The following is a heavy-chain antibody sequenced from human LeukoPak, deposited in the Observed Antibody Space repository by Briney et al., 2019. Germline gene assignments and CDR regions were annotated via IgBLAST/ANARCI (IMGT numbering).Heavy chain of an antibody. CDR2: ISSSGST. J-gene: IGHJ4*02. D-gene: IGHD3/OR15-3a*01. V-gene: IGHV4-61*02. CDR1: GGSISSSSYY. Sequence: SETLSLTCTVSGGSISSSSYYWSWIRQPAGKGLEWIGRISSSGSTNYNPSLKSRVTISIDTSKNQFSLKLTSVTAADTAVYYCARQTGSGLFILPGGQGTLVTVSS. CDR3: ARQTGSGLFILP.